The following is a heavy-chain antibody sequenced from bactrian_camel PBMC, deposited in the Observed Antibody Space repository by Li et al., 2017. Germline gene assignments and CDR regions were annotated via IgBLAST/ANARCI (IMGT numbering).Heavy chain of an antibody. J-gene: IGHJ4*01. CDR1: VYTYSSVC. Sequence: HVQLVESGGGSAQAGGSLSLSCVASVYTYSSVCMGWFRQAPGKERDVVATIGIGDSTTYPNSVKGRFTISRDSSKNTLYLQMENLKPEDSARYFCAADRGTVTVVTACEDWTLGTQVTVS. V-gene: IGHV3S53*01. D-gene: IGHD5*01. CDR2: IGIGDST.